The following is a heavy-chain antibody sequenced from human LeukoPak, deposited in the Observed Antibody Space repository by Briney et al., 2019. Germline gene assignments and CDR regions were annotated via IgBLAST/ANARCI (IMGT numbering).Heavy chain of an antibody. Sequence: GGSLRLSCTVSGFTVSSNSMSWVRQAPGKGLEWVSFIYNGGNTHNSDSVKGRFTISRDNSKNTLYLQMNSLRAEDTAVYSCAKGYYGSGSHGWFDYWGQGTLVTVSS. CDR3: AKGYYGSGSHGWFDY. V-gene: IGHV3-53*01. CDR1: GFTVSSNS. CDR2: IYNGGNT. D-gene: IGHD3-10*01. J-gene: IGHJ4*02.